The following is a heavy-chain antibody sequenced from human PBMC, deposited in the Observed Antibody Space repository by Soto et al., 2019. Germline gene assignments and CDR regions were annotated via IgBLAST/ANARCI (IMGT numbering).Heavy chain of an antibody. Sequence: EVQLVESGGGLVKPGGSLRLSCAASGFTFSNAWMNWVRQAPGKGLEWVGRIKSKTDGETTDYAAPVKGRFTISRDDSKTTLYLQRNSLKIEDPAVYYCTRPYYYDSNGYYYWGQGTLVTVSS. J-gene: IGHJ4*02. CDR2: IKSKTDGETT. CDR3: TRPYYYDSNGYYY. V-gene: IGHV3-15*07. CDR1: GFTFSNAW. D-gene: IGHD3-22*01.